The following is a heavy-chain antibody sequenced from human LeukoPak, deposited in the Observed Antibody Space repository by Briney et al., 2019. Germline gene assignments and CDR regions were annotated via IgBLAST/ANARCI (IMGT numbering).Heavy chain of an antibody. D-gene: IGHD6-19*01. CDR1: VGSLIGYY. V-gene: IGHV4-34*01. Sequence: SEALSLTCAVYVGSLIGYYWSWIRQPPGKGREWRGEINHSGSTNYNPSLKSRVTISVDTSKNQSSLKLSSVTAADTAVYYCARGRSSGWYNNYFDYWGQGTLVTVSS. CDR3: ARGRSSGWYNNYFDY. J-gene: IGHJ4*02. CDR2: INHSGST.